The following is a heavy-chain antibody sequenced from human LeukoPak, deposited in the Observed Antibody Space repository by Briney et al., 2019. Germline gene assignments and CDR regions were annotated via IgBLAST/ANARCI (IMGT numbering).Heavy chain of an antibody. CDR2: ISPYNGNR. J-gene: IGHJ4*02. CDR3: ARDDHYDTSGRN. V-gene: IGHV1-18*01. D-gene: IGHD3-22*01. Sequence: ASVKVSCKASVYNFTTSGITWVRQAPGQGLEWMGWISPYNGNRHYAQNVQGRFTMTTDTSTSTASMELRSLRSDDTAFYYCARDDHYDTSGRNWGQGTLVTVSS. CDR1: VYNFTTSG.